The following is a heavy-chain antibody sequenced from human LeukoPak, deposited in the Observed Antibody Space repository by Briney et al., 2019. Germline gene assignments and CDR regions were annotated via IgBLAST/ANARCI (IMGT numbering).Heavy chain of an antibody. CDR2: IGGSDGST. Sequence: GASLRLSCAASGFSFSSFAMSWVRQAPGKGLEWVSAIGGSDGSTYYADSVKGRFTISRDNSKNTLYLQMNGLRAEDTAVYYCAKGSSGWPYYFDYWGQGTLLTVSS. D-gene: IGHD6-19*01. V-gene: IGHV3-23*01. J-gene: IGHJ4*02. CDR1: GFSFSSFA. CDR3: AKGSSGWPYYFDY.